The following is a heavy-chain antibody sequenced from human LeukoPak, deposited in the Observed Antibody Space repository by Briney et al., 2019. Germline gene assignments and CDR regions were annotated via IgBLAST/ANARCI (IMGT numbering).Heavy chain of an antibody. CDR2: FDPEDGET. CDR3: ATVVLRSGYGGFDY. J-gene: IGHJ4*02. V-gene: IGHV1-24*01. Sequence: ASVKVSCKVSGYTLTELSMHWVRQAPGKGLEWMGGFDPEDGETIYAQKFQGRVTMTEDTSTDTAYMELSSLRSEDTAVYYCATVVLRSGYGGFDYWAREPWSPSPQ. D-gene: IGHD3-3*01. CDR1: GYTLTELS.